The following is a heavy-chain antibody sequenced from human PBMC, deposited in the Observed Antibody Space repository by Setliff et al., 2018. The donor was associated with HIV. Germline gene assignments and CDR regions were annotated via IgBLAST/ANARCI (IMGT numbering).Heavy chain of an antibody. CDR3: ARGVYVNHFFDN. D-gene: IGHD2-8*01. CDR1: GGSISSGSHY. V-gene: IGHV4-61*09. J-gene: IGHJ4*02. Sequence: SETLSLTCTVSGGSISSGSHYWSWIRQPAGKGLEWIGHIYTSGSTNYNPSLKSRVTMSGDTSKNQFSLKLSSVTAADTAVYYCARGVYVNHFFDNWGRGTLVTVSS. CDR2: IYTSGST.